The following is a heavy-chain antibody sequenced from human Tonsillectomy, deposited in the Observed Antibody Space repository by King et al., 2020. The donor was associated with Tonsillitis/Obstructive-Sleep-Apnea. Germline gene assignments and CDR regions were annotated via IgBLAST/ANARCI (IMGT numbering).Heavy chain of an antibody. CDR2: ISYSGST. J-gene: IGHJ6*03. CDR1: GGSISSAGYY. CDR3: ASTTPPYYYYYMDV. D-gene: IGHD1-1*01. V-gene: IGHV4-31*03. Sequence: QLQESGPGLVKPSQTLSLTCTVSGGSISSAGYYWTWIRQHPGKGLEWFGYISYSGSTFYNPSLKSRVTISLDTSKNQFSLKLSSVTAADTAVYYCASTTPPYYYYYMDVGGKGTTVTVSS.